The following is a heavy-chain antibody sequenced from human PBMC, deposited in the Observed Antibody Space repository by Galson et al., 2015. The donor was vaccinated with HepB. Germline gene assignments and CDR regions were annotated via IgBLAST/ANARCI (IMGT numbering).Heavy chain of an antibody. CDR3: ARDRGSHSHFFDS. CDR1: GYTFAIYA. D-gene: IGHD1-26*01. V-gene: IGHV7-4-1*02. CDR2: ININTGHP. J-gene: IGHJ4*02. Sequence: SVKVSCKASGYTFAIYALNWVRQAPGQGLEWMGWININTGHPTYAQGFTGRFVFSLDTSVSTAYLQITSLKPEDTAIYYCARDRGSHSHFFDSWGQGTLLTVSS.